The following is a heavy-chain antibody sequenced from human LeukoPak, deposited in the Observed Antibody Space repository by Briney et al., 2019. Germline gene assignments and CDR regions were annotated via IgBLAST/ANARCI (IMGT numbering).Heavy chain of an antibody. Sequence: PGRSLRLSCAASGFIFRNFAMQWVRQAPGKGLEWVCVMWTDRSDKYYADSVKGRFTISRDNSRNALYLQMNNLRAEDTAVYYCARGPYYNPSDAFDLWGQGTVVTVFS. J-gene: IGHJ3*01. CDR2: MWTDRSDK. CDR3: ARGPYYNPSDAFDL. CDR1: GFIFRNFA. V-gene: IGHV3-33*01. D-gene: IGHD3-10*01.